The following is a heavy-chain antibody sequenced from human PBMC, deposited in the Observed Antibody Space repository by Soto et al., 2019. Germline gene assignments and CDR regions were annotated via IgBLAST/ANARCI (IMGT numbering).Heavy chain of an antibody. CDR1: GVTFSSYA. CDR2: ISGNGSST. J-gene: IGHJ4*02. V-gene: IGHV3-23*01. D-gene: IGHD1-26*01. CDR3: SKDDLASGFPRYFDY. Sequence: PGGSLRLPCASSGVTFSSYAMSWARQAPGKGREWVSAISGNGSSTYYAEAVKGRFTISRDNSKNTLYLQKNSLRAEDTAVYYCSKDDLASGFPRYFDYWGKGTLVTVSP.